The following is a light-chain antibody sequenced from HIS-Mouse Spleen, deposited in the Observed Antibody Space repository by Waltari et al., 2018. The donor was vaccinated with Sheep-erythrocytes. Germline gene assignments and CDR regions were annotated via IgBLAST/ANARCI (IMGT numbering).Light chain of an antibody. V-gene: IGLV3-21*02. CDR1: AFAKKY. Sequence: SYALTQPPSVSVSPGQTARITCSGGAFAKKYAYWSQQKPGQAPVLVVYDDSDRPSGIPERFSGSNSGNTATLTISRVEAGDEADYYCQVWDSSSDHVVFGGGTKLTVL. J-gene: IGLJ2*01. CDR3: QVWDSSSDHVV. CDR2: DDS.